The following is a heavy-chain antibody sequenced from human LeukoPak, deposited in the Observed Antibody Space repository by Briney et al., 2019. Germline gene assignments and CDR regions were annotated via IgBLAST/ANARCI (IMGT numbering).Heavy chain of an antibody. Sequence: ASVKVSCKASGYTFTSYYMHWVRQAPGQGLEWMGIINPSGGSTSYAQKFQGRVTITADKSTSTAYMEPSSLRSEDTAVYYCARDLSGSYGRYDYWGQGTLVTVSS. J-gene: IGHJ4*02. CDR1: GYTFTSYY. D-gene: IGHD1-26*01. CDR3: ARDLSGSYGRYDY. CDR2: INPSGGST. V-gene: IGHV1-46*01.